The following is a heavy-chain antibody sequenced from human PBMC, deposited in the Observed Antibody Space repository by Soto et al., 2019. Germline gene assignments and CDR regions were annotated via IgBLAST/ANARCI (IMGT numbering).Heavy chain of an antibody. D-gene: IGHD3-16*01. V-gene: IGHV3-23*01. CDR3: AKDRLGGGLDY. CDR2: VTSRGDTT. CDR1: GFIFSNYA. Sequence: EVQLLQSGGGLVQPGGSLRLSCAASGFIFSNYAMNWVRQAPGKGLEWVSIVTSRGDTTYYADSVKGRFTISRDNSKNPLYLQVKSLTAEDTAVYYCAKDRLGGGLDYWGQGTLVSVSS. J-gene: IGHJ4*02.